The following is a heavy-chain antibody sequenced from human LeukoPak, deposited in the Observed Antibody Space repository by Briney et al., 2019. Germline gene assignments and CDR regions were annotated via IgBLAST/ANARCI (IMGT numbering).Heavy chain of an antibody. V-gene: IGHV4-59*02. J-gene: IGHJ4*02. Sequence: PSETLSLTCTVSGGSVSGYYWSWIRQPPGTGLEWIGFIYYSGSTNYNPSLKSRVTMSVDTSKNQFSLKLSSVTAADTAVYYCARDTPSGSYYDYWGQGTLVTVSS. CDR3: ARDTPSGSYYDY. CDR2: IYYSGST. D-gene: IGHD1-26*01. CDR1: GGSVSGYY.